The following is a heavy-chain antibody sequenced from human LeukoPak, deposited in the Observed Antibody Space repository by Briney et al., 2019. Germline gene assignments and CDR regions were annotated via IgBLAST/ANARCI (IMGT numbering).Heavy chain of an antibody. V-gene: IGHV4-39*07. Sequence: SETLSLTCTVSGGSISSTNYYWGWIRQPPGKGLEWIGSIYNSGSTYYNPSLKSRVIVSLDTSKNQFSLKLSSVTAADTAVYYCARHGAGGSSWYGFDYWGQGTLVTVSS. CDR2: IYNSGST. J-gene: IGHJ4*02. CDR1: GGSISSTNYY. CDR3: ARHGAGGSSWYGFDY. D-gene: IGHD6-13*01.